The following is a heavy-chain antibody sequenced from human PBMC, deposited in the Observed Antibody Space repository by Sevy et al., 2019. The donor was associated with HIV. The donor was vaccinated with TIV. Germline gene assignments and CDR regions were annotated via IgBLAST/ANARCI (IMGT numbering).Heavy chain of an antibody. CDR3: ARWVQGGGALDY. Sequence: GGTLRLSCVVSGFIVSSNYMTWVRQAPGKGLEWVSVIYSAGTTYYRDSVKGRFTISRDNSINTLYLQMNSLRAEDTAVYYCARWVQGGGALDYWGQGALVTVSS. D-gene: IGHD1-1*01. J-gene: IGHJ4*02. CDR1: GFIVSSNY. CDR2: IYSAGTT. V-gene: IGHV3-53*01.